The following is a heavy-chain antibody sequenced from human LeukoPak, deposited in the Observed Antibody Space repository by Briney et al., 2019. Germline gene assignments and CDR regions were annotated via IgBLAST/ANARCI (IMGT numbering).Heavy chain of an antibody. CDR3: ARGHDSSGSLAEPDYYYYGMDV. CDR1: GYTLTELS. J-gene: IGHJ6*02. Sequence: ASVKVSCKVSGYTLTELSMHWVRQAPGKGLEWMGGFDPEDGETIYAQKFQGRVTITADESTSTAYMELSSLRSEDTAVYYCARGHDSSGSLAEPDYYYYGMDVWGQGTTVTVSS. V-gene: IGHV1-24*01. CDR2: FDPEDGET. D-gene: IGHD3-22*01.